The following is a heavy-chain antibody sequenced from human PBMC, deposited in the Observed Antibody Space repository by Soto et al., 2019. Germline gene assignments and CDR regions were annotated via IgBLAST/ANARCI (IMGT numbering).Heavy chain of an antibody. CDR1: VYTFASYH. CDR3: ARDSPPMDV. J-gene: IGHJ6*02. Sequence: ATVKGSCKASVYTFASYHISSVRQAPGQGLEWMGWISAYNGNTNYAQKLQGRVTMTTDTSTSTAYMELRSLRSDDTAVYYCARDSPPMDVWGQGTTVTVSS. CDR2: ISAYNGNT. V-gene: IGHV1-18*01.